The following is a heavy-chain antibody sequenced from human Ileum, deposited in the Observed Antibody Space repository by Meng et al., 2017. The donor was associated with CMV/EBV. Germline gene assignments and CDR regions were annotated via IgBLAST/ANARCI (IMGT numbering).Heavy chain of an antibody. J-gene: IGHJ5*02. Sequence: VRILRGGGGCLRPSWPFPLTWAVYVGSFSGYYWSWIRQPPGKGLEWIGEINQSGSTYYNPSLKSRVTISVDTSKNQFFLRLSSVTAADTGVYYCVRGRSDLLASWFDPWGQGTLVTVSS. CDR2: INQSGST. CDR1: VGSFSGYY. D-gene: IGHD3-9*01. V-gene: IGHV4-34*01. CDR3: VRGRSDLLASWFDP.